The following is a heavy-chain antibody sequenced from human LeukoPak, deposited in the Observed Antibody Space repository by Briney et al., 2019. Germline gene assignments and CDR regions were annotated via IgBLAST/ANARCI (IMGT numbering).Heavy chain of an antibody. CDR3: ARGRDPY. Sequence: SETLSLTCAVYGGSFSGYYWTWIRQPPGRGLEWIGEINHSGSINYNPSLKSRVTISVDTSKSQFSLKLNSVTAADTAMYYCARGRDPYWGQGTLVTVSS. CDR2: INHSGSI. V-gene: IGHV4-34*01. D-gene: IGHD5-24*01. CDR1: GGSFSGYY. J-gene: IGHJ4*02.